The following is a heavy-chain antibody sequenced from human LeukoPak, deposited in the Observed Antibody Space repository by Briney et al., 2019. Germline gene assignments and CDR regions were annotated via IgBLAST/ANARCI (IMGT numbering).Heavy chain of an antibody. CDR1: GGSISSYY. D-gene: IGHD3-3*01. J-gene: IGHJ6*03. CDR3: ARVTVRSGRIEYYYYMDV. CDR2: IYYSGST. V-gene: IGHV4-59*01. Sequence: PSETLSLTCTVSGGSISSYYWSWIRQPPGKGLEWIGYIYYSGSTNYNPSLKSRVTISVDTSKNQFSLKLSSVTAADTAVYYCARVTVRSGRIEYYYYMDVWGKGTTVTVSS.